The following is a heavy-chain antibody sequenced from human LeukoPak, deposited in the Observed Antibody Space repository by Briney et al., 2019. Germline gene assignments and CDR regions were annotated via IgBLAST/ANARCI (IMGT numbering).Heavy chain of an antibody. CDR3: AREVTMVRGESPDYYMDV. D-gene: IGHD3-10*01. Sequence: KPSETLSLTCTVSGYSISSGYYWGWIRQPPGKGLEWIGSIYHSGSTYYNPSLKSRVTISVDTSKNQFSLKLSSVTAADTAVYYCAREVTMVRGESPDYYMDVWGKGTTVTVSS. CDR1: GYSISSGYY. J-gene: IGHJ6*03. V-gene: IGHV4-38-2*02. CDR2: IYHSGST.